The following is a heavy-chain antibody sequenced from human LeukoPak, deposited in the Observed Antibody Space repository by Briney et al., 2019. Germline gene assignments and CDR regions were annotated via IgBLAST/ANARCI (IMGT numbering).Heavy chain of an antibody. CDR2: ISGSGGST. CDR1: GFTFSSYA. V-gene: IGHV3-23*01. Sequence: GGSLRLSCAASGFTFSSYAISWVRQAPGKGLEWVSAISGSGGSTYYADSVKGRFTISRDNSKNTLYLQMNSLRAEDTAVYYCAKDRERYCSGGSCYSFDYWGQGNLVTVSS. J-gene: IGHJ4*02. D-gene: IGHD2-15*01. CDR3: AKDRERYCSGGSCYSFDY.